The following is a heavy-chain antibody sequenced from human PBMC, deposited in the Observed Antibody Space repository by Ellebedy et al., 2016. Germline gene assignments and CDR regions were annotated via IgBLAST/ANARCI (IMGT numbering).Heavy chain of an antibody. J-gene: IGHJ4*02. CDR1: GGSFSGYY. CDR3: ARGVPLLYCSSTSCPLDY. D-gene: IGHD2-2*01. V-gene: IGHV4-34*01. CDR2: INHSGDT. Sequence: SETLSLTCAAYGGSFSGYYWSWIRQPPGKGLEWIGEINHSGDTNYNPSLKSRVIISVDTSKNQFSLKLTSVTAADTAVYYCARGVPLLYCSSTSCPLDYWGQGTLVTVSS.